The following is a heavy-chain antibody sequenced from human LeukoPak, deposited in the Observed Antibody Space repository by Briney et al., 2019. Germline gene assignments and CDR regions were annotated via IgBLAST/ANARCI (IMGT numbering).Heavy chain of an antibody. V-gene: IGHV4-39*01. CDR3: ARGYCSSTSCYTRLNGEFDY. Sequence: PSETLSLTCTVSGGPISSSSYYWGWIRQPPGKGLEWIGSIYYSGSTYYNPSLKSRVTISVDTSKNQFSLKLSSVTAADTAVYYCARGYCSSTSCYTRLNGEFDYWGQGTLLTVSS. J-gene: IGHJ4*02. CDR1: GGPISSSSYY. D-gene: IGHD2-2*02. CDR2: IYYSGST.